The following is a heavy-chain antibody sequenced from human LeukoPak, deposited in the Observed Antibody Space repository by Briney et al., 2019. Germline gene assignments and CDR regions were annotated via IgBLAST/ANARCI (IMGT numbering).Heavy chain of an antibody. D-gene: IGHD2-2*01. CDR3: AGSNYYYYYMDV. Sequence: GGSLRLSCAASGFTLSSYEMNWVRQAPGKGREWVSYISSSGSTIYYADSVKGRFTISRDNAKNSLYLQMNSLRAEDTAVYYCAGSNYYYYYMDVWGKGTTVTVSS. CDR2: ISSSGSTI. V-gene: IGHV3-48*03. CDR1: GFTLSSYE. J-gene: IGHJ6*03.